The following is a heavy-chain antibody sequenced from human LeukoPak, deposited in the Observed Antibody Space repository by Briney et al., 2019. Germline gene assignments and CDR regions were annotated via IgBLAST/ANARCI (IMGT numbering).Heavy chain of an antibody. D-gene: IGHD5-24*01. V-gene: IGHV1-69*06. J-gene: IGHJ5*02. CDR2: IIPIFGTA. CDR3: AREEGRRWLQFNENWFDP. Sequence: SVKVSCKASGGTFSSYAISWVRQAPGQGLEWMGGIIPIFGTANYAQKFQGRVTITADKSTSTAYMELSSLRSEVTAVYYCAREEGRRWLQFNENWFDPWGQGTLVTVSS. CDR1: GGTFSSYA.